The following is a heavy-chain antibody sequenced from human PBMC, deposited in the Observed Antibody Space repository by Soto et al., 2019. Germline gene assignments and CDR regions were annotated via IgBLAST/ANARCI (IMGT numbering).Heavy chain of an antibody. CDR1: RFTFSNYA. D-gene: IGHD1-26*01. CDR3: ATLVGPGGIPGGLDV. V-gene: IGHV3-23*01. Sequence: EVQLLESGGNLVQPGGSLRLSCAASRFTFSNYAMSWVRQAPGKGLEWVSAISAGGGSTNYADSVKGRFTISRDNSKNTLYLQMNSLRAEDTAVYDCATLVGPGGIPGGLDVWGQGTTVTVSS. CDR2: ISAGGGST. J-gene: IGHJ6*02.